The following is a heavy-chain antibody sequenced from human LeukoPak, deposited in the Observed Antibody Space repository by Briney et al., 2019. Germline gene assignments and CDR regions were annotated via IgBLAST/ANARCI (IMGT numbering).Heavy chain of an antibody. J-gene: IGHJ4*02. CDR1: GFTFSTYG. CDR3: AIRFGEFFPPNY. Sequence: PGGSLRLSCAASGFTFSTYGMHWVRQAPGKGLEWVSFIRYVGINKYYADSVKGRFTISRDNSKNTLYLQMNSLRAEDTAVYYCAIRFGEFFPPNYWGQGTLVTVSS. D-gene: IGHD3-10*01. V-gene: IGHV3-30*02. CDR2: IRYVGINK.